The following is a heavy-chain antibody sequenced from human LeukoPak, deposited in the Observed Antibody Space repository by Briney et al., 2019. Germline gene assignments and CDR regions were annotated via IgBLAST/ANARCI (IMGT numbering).Heavy chain of an antibody. J-gene: IGHJ4*02. Sequence: DPSETLSLTCAVSGVSISSSNWWSWVRQPPGKGLEWIGEIYHSGSTNYNPSLKSRVTISVDKSKNQFSLKLSSVTAADTAVYYCARSSIVGALAFDYWGQGTLVTVSS. CDR1: GVSISSSNW. CDR3: ARSSIVGALAFDY. V-gene: IGHV4-4*02. CDR2: IYHSGST. D-gene: IGHD1-26*01.